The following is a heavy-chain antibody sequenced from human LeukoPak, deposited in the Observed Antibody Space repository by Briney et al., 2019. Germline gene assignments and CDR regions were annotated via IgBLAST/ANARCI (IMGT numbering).Heavy chain of an antibody. V-gene: IGHV4-39*01. D-gene: IGHD3-3*01. CDR3: ARLPSIYDFWSGWNN. J-gene: IGHJ4*02. CDR1: GGSISSSSYY. CDR2: IYYSGST. Sequence: SETLSLTCTVSGGSISSSSYYWGWIRRPPGKGLEWIGSIYYSGSTYYNPSLKSRVTISVDTSKNQFSLKLSSVTAADTAVYYCARLPSIYDFWSGWNNWGQGTLVTVSS.